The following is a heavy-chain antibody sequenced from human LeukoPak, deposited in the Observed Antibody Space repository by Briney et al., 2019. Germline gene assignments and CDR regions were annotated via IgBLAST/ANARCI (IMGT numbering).Heavy chain of an antibody. D-gene: IGHD3-10*01. CDR1: GGSISSGSYY. CDR3: ARGGSYLDY. CDR2: IYTSGST. Sequence: SETLSLTCTVSGGSISSGSYYWSWIRQPAGKGLEWIGRIYTSGSTNYNPSLKSRVTISVDTSKNEFSLKLSSVTVADTAVYYCARGGSYLDYWGQGTLVTVSS. V-gene: IGHV4-61*02. J-gene: IGHJ4*02.